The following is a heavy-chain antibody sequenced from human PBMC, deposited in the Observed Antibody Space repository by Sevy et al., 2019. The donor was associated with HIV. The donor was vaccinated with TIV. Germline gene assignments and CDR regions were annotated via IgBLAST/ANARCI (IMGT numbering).Heavy chain of an antibody. CDR3: AGGRFDSSGSFDAFDI. Sequence: GGSLRLPCAASGITFKNYAMNWVRQAPGKGLNWVSSLFGSGGTTYYADSVRGRFTISRDTSKNTLFLQMNSLRTEDTALYYCAGGRFDSSGSFDAFDIWGQGTMVTVSS. J-gene: IGHJ3*02. CDR2: LFGSGGTT. D-gene: IGHD3-22*01. V-gene: IGHV3-23*01. CDR1: GITFKNYA.